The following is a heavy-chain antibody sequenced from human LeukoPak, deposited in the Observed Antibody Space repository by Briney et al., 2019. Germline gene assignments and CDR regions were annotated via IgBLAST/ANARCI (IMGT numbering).Heavy chain of an antibody. V-gene: IGHV3-49*04. J-gene: IGHJ3*02. CDR2: IRSKAYGGTT. CDR3: TRDLGLYYDSSGPTPDAFDI. CDR1: GFTVSSNE. Sequence: PGGSLRLSCAASGFTVSSNEMSWVRQAPGKGLEWVGFIRSKAYGGTTEYAASVKGRFTISRDDSKSIAYLQMNSLKTEDTAVYYCTRDLGLYYDSSGPTPDAFDIWGQGTMVTVSS. D-gene: IGHD3-22*01.